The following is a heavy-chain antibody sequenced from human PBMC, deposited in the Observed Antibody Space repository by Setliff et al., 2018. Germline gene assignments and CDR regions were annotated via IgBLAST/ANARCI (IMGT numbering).Heavy chain of an antibody. J-gene: IGHJ5*02. D-gene: IGHD3-10*01. CDR1: GYSISSGYY. V-gene: IGHV4-38-2*02. CDR2: IYHSGST. CDR3: ARDWTVWFGELSGWFDP. Sequence: PSETLSLTCTVSGYSISSGYYWGWIRQPPGKGLEWIGSIYHSGSTNYNPSLKSRVTISVDTSKNQFSLKLSSVTAADTAVYYCARDWTVWFGELSGWFDPWGQGTLVTV.